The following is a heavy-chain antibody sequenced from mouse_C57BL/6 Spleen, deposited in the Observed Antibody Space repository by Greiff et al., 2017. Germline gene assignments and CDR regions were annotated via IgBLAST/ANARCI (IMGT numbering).Heavy chain of an antibody. D-gene: IGHD1-1*01. CDR2: IYPGSGST. V-gene: IGHV1-55*01. Sequence: QVHVKQPGAELVKPGASVKMSCKASGYTFTSYWITWVKQRPGQGLEWIGDIYPGSGSTNYNEKFKSKATLTVDTSSSTAYMQLSSLTSEDSAVYYCARGNYYGSSPYFDYWGQGTTLTVSS. CDR3: ARGNYYGSSPYFDY. J-gene: IGHJ2*01. CDR1: GYTFTSYW.